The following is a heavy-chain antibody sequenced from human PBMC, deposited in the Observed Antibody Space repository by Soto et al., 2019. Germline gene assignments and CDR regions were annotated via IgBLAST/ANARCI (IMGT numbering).Heavy chain of an antibody. D-gene: IGHD4-17*01. CDR3: ARRLPHDYGFDY. CDR1: GFTFGIYA. Sequence: EVQLLESGGGLVQPGGSLRLSCAASGFTFGIYAMSWVRKAPRKGLEWVSTLSGRGGSTFYADSVKGRFTISRDNSKNTLYLQLNSLRAEDTAIYYCARRLPHDYGFDYWGHGTLVTVSS. V-gene: IGHV3-23*01. J-gene: IGHJ4*01. CDR2: LSGRGGST.